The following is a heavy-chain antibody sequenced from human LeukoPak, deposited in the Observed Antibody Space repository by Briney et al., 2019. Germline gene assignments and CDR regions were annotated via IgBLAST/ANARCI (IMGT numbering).Heavy chain of an antibody. Sequence: SETLSLTCSVSGGSMSPYHWGWIRQPPGKGLEWTGYIYYSGSTNYNPSLNSRVTISVDTSKNQFSLRLSSVTAADTAIYYCARAVSGRFDYWGQGTLVTVSS. D-gene: IGHD6-19*01. CDR2: IYYSGST. V-gene: IGHV4-59*08. CDR1: GGSMSPYH. CDR3: ARAVSGRFDY. J-gene: IGHJ4*02.